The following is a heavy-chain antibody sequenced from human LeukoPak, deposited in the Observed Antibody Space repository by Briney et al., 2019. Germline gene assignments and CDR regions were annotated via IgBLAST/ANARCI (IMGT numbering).Heavy chain of an antibody. V-gene: IGHV3-66*01. CDR1: GFTVSSNY. Sequence: GGSLRLSCAVSGFTVSSNYMNWVRQAPGKGLEWVSVIYTGGSTYYADSVKGRFTISRDTSKNTLYLQMNSLRVEDTALYYCARARDFDYRGQGTLVTVSS. J-gene: IGHJ4*02. CDR3: ARARDFDY. CDR2: IYTGGST.